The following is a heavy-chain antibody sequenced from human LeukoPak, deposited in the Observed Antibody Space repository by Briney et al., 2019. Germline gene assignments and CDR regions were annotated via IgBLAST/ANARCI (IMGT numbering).Heavy chain of an antibody. V-gene: IGHV4-59*01. CDR3: ARGSGGSYSNWFDP. CDR2: IYYSGST. Sequence: SETLSLTCTVSGGSISSYYWSWIRQPPGKGLEWIGYIYYSGSTNYNPSLKSRVTISVDTSKNQFSLKLSSVIAADTAVYYCARGSGGSYSNWFDPWGQGTLVTVSS. J-gene: IGHJ5*02. D-gene: IGHD1-26*01. CDR1: GGSISSYY.